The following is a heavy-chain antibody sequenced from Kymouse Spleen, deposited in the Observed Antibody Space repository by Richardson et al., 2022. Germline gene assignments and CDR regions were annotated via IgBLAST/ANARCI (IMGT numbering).Heavy chain of an antibody. CDR3: ARQPYYYGSGSYPYNWFDP. V-gene: IGHV4-39*01. Sequence: QLQLQESGPGLVKPSETLSLTCTVSGGSISSSSYYWGWIRQPPGKGLEWIGSIYYSGSTYYNPSLKSRVTISVDTSKNQFSLKLSSVTAADTAVYYCARQPYYYGSGSYPYNWFDPWGQGTLVTVSS. CDR2: IYYSGST. D-gene: IGHD3-10*01. CDR1: GGSISSSSYY. J-gene: IGHJ5*02.